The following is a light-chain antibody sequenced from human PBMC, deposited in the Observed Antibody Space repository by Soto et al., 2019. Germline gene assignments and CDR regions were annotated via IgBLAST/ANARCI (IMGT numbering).Light chain of an antibody. CDR3: GTWDSSLSDVV. Sequence: QAVLTQPPSVSAAPGQKVTISCSGSSSNIKSQYVSWYQQLPGTAPKLLIYDNNKRPSGIPDRFSGSKSGTSATLGITGLQTGDEADYYCGTWDSSLSDVVFGGGTKLTVL. J-gene: IGLJ2*01. V-gene: IGLV1-51*01. CDR1: SSNIKSQY. CDR2: DNN.